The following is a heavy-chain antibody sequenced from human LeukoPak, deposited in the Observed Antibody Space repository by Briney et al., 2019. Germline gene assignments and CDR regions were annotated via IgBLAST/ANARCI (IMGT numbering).Heavy chain of an antibody. V-gene: IGHV3-13*01. Sequence: GGSLRLSCAASGFTFSSYDMHWVRQATGKGLEWVSAIGTAGDTYYPGSVKGRFTISRENAKNSLYLQMNSLRAEDTAVYYCARNSLMVRGVIISYWGQGTLVTVSS. D-gene: IGHD3-10*01. CDR2: IGTAGDT. CDR3: ARNSLMVRGVIISY. CDR1: GFTFSSYD. J-gene: IGHJ4*02.